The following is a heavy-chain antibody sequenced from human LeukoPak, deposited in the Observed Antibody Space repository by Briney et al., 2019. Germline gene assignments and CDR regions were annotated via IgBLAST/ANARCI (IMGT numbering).Heavy chain of an antibody. Sequence: PGGSLRLSCAASGFTFSSYGMHWVRQAPGKGLEWVAFIRYDGSNKYCADSVKGRFTISRDNSKNTLYLQMNSLRAEDTAVYYCAKDPREYYDFWSGSYFDYWGQGTLVTVSS. CDR3: AKDPREYYDFWSGSYFDY. D-gene: IGHD3-3*01. J-gene: IGHJ4*02. CDR1: GFTFSSYG. V-gene: IGHV3-30*02. CDR2: IRYDGSNK.